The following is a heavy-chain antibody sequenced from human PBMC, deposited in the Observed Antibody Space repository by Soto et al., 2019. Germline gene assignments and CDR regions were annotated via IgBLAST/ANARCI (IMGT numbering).Heavy chain of an antibody. CDR1: GFTFDDYA. Sequence: PGGSLRLSCAAPGFTFDDYAMHWVRQAPGKGLEWVSGISWNSGSIGYADSVKGRFTISRDNAKNSLYLQMNSLRAEETALYYCEKDKNANTPYDFWSGHSPHYYFDSWGQGTLATVSS. D-gene: IGHD3-3*01. V-gene: IGHV3-9*01. CDR3: EKDKNANTPYDFWSGHSPHYYFDS. J-gene: IGHJ4*02. CDR2: ISWNSGSI.